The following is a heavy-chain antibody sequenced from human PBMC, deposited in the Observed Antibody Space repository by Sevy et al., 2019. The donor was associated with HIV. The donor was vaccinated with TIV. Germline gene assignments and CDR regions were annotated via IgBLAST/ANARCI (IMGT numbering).Heavy chain of an antibody. CDR3: AGGYSYGKLPGY. V-gene: IGHV3-7*04. CDR2: IKQDGSEK. D-gene: IGHD5-18*01. Sequence: GGSLRLSCAASGFTFSSYWMSWVRQAPGKGVEWVANIKQDGSEKYYVDSVKGRFTISRDNAKNSLYLQMNSLRAEDTAVYYCAGGYSYGKLPGYWGQGTLVTVSS. CDR1: GFTFSSYW. J-gene: IGHJ4*02.